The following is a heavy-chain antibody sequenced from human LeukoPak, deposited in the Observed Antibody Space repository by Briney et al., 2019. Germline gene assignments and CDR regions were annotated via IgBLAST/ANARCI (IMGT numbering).Heavy chain of an antibody. V-gene: IGHV3-23*01. J-gene: IGHJ4*02. Sequence: GGSLRLSCAASGFTFSSYAMSWVRQAPGKGLEWVSAISGSGGSTYYADSVKGRFTISRDNSKNTLYLQMNSLRAEDTAVYYCARDLERTSDFDYWGQGTLVTVSS. CDR2: ISGSGGST. D-gene: IGHD3-3*01. CDR1: GFTFSSYA. CDR3: ARDLERTSDFDY.